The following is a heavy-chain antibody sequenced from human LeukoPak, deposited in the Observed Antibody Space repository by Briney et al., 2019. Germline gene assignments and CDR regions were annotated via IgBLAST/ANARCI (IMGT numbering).Heavy chain of an antibody. CDR1: GGSISSYY. CDR3: ARVDWLANHYYYMDV. J-gene: IGHJ6*03. CDR2: IYYSGST. Sequence: PSETLSLTCTVSGGSISSYYWSWIRQPPGKGLEWIGYIYYSGSTNNNPSLKSRVTISVDKSKNQISLKLSSVTAADTAVYYCARVDWLANHYYYMDVWGKGTTVTVSS. V-gene: IGHV4-59*01. D-gene: IGHD2-21*01.